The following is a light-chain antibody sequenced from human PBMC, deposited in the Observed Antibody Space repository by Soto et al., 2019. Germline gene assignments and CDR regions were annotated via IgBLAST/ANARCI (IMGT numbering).Light chain of an antibody. Sequence: DIQMTQAPSSLSASVGDRVTITCRARQDISTYLAWYQQKPGKVSKLLISAAYTLQSGVPPRFSGSGSGTDCTLTISSLQPEDVATYFCHKYDNAPLTFGGGTKVDIQ. V-gene: IGKV1-27*01. CDR1: QDISTY. CDR3: HKYDNAPLT. CDR2: AAY. J-gene: IGKJ4*01.